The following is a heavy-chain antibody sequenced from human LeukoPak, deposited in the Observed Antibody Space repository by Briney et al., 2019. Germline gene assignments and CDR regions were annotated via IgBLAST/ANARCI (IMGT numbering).Heavy chain of an antibody. J-gene: IGHJ4*02. Sequence: GGSLRLSCAASGFTFSSYAMHWVRQAPGKGLEWVAVISYDGSNKYYADSVKGRFTISRDNSKNTLYLRMNSLRAEDTAVYYCAKSEGVYYDVPPGGYWGQGTLVTVSS. V-gene: IGHV3-30-3*02. CDR3: AKSEGVYYDVPPGGY. CDR1: GFTFSSYA. D-gene: IGHD3-16*01. CDR2: ISYDGSNK.